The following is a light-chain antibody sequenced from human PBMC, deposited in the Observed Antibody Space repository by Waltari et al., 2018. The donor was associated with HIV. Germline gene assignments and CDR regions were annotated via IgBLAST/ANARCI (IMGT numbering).Light chain of an antibody. V-gene: IGLV2-14*01. J-gene: IGLJ2*01. CDR1: SSDVGDNNY. CDR3: SSYTSSSAPHVV. Sequence: QSALTQPASVSGSPGQSITISCTGTSSDVGDNNYVSWYQQHPGKAPKLMIYEVSTRPSGVSDRFSGSKSVNTASLTISGLQAEDEADYYCSSYTSSSAPHVVFGGGTKLTVL. CDR2: EVS.